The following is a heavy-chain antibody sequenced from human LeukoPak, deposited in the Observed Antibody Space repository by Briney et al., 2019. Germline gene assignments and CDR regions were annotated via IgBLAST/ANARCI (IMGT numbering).Heavy chain of an antibody. D-gene: IGHD3-10*01. CDR2: ISYDGSNK. V-gene: IGHV3-30-3*01. CDR3: ARGTVLLWFGELLHFDY. Sequence: GGSLRLSCAASGFTFSSYAMHWVRQAPGKGLEWVAVISYDGSNKYYADSVKGRFTISRDNSKNTLYLQMNSLRAEDTAVYYCARGTVLLWFGELLHFDYWGQGTLVTVSS. CDR1: GFTFSSYA. J-gene: IGHJ4*02.